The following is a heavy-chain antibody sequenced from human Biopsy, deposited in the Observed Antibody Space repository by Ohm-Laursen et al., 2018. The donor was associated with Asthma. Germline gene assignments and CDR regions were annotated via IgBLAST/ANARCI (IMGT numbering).Heavy chain of an antibody. J-gene: IGHJ6*02. CDR2: IYYSGTT. CDR1: GGYMRSGNYY. CDR3: VRGSSSWHHGPFHYYYGLDV. Sequence: TLSLTCGLSSGSGGYMRSGNYYWGWIRQPPRKGLEWIGSIYYSGTTYYNPSLESRVTVSADTSKNQFSLKLTSVTAADTAVYYCVRGSSSWHHGPFHYYYGLDVWGQGTTATVSS. D-gene: IGHD6-13*01. V-gene: IGHV4-39*01.